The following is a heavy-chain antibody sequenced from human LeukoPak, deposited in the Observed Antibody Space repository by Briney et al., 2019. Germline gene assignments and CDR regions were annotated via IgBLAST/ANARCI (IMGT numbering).Heavy chain of an antibody. V-gene: IGHV3-23*01. D-gene: IGHD4-23*01. CDR3: AKDLGNSFRAFDI. CDR1: GLTFSNYV. Sequence: GGSLRLSCAASGLTFSNYVMSWVRQAPGKGLEWVSTISGGGGSTYYADSVKGRFTISRDNSKNTLFLQMNSLRAEDTAVYYCAKDLGNSFRAFDIWGQGTMVTVSS. J-gene: IGHJ3*02. CDR2: ISGGGGST.